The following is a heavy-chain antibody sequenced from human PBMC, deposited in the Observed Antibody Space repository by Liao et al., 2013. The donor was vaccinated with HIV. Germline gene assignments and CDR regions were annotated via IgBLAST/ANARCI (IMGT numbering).Heavy chain of an antibody. V-gene: IGHV4-4*07. J-gene: IGHJ4*02. CDR3: ARVGRSGGFDY. CDR1: GGSISSYY. CDR2: IYTTGST. Sequence: QVQLQESGPGLVKPSETLSLICTVSGGSISSYYWSWIRQPAGKGLEWIGRIYTTGSTNYNPSLQSRLTMSVDTSKNQFSLKLTSVTAADTAVYYCARVGRSGGFDYWGQGTLVTVSS. D-gene: IGHD3-16*01.